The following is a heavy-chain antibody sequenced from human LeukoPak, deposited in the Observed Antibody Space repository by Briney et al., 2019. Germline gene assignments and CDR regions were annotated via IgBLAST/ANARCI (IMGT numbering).Heavy chain of an antibody. CDR1: GFTFSSYA. CDR2: IGGSGGST. V-gene: IGHV3-23*01. D-gene: IGHD3-9*01. CDR3: ARGWSYYDILTGHYYMDV. Sequence: GGSLRLSCAASGFTFSSYAMSWVRQAPGKGLEWVSAIGGSGGSTYYADSVKGRFTISRDNSKNTLYLQMNSLRAEDTAVYYCARGWSYYDILTGHYYMDVWGKGTTVTISS. J-gene: IGHJ6*03.